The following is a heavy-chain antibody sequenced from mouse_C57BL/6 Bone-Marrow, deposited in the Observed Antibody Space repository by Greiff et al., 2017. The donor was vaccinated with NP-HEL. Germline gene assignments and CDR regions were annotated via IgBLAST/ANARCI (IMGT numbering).Heavy chain of an antibody. Sequence: VQLQQPGADLVKPGASVKLSCKASGYTFTSYSMHWVKQRPGRGLEWIGRIDPNSGGTKFNEKFKTKATLTVDKPSSTAYMQLSSLTSEDSAVYYCARYYYGSRGWYFDVWGTGTTVTVSS. CDR2: IDPNSGGT. CDR1: GYTFTSYS. CDR3: ARYYYGSRGWYFDV. V-gene: IGHV1-72*01. D-gene: IGHD1-1*01. J-gene: IGHJ1*03.